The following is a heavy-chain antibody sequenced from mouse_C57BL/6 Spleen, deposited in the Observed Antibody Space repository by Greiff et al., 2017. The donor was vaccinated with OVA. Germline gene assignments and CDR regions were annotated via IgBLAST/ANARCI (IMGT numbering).Heavy chain of an antibody. D-gene: IGHD3-2*02. V-gene: IGHV1-52*01. CDR3: ARSPSSGYGYYLDY. Sequence: VKLQQSGAELVRPGSSVKLSCKASGYTFTSYWMHWVKQRPIQGLEWIGNIDPSDSETHYNQKFKDKATLTVDKSSSTAYMQLSSLTSEDSAVYYCARSPSSGYGYYLDYWGQGTTLTVSS. CDR2: IDPSDSET. J-gene: IGHJ2*01. CDR1: GYTFTSYW.